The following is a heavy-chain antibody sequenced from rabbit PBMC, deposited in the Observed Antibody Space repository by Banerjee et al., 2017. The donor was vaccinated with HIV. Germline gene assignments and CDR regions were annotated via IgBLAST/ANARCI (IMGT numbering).Heavy chain of an antibody. J-gene: IGHJ4*01. V-gene: IGHV1S40*01. D-gene: IGHD6-1*01. CDR2: IYTGTSGST. CDR1: GFSFSNGYV. Sequence: QSLEESGGDLVKPGASLTLTCTASGFSFSNGYVMCWVRQAPGKGLELIACIYTGTSGSTYYANWAKGRFTISRTSSTTVTLQMTSLTAADTATYFCAVDANDSYEDYFSLWGPGTLVTVS. CDR3: AVDANDSYEDYFSL.